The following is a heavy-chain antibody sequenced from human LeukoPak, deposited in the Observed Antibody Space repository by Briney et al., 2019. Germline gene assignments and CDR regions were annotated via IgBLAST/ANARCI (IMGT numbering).Heavy chain of an antibody. CDR3: ARDETAYCSSTSCFYYYYGMDV. V-gene: IGHV1-24*01. J-gene: IGHJ6*02. D-gene: IGHD2-2*01. Sequence: EASVKVSCKVSGYTLTELSMHWVRQAPGKGLEWMGGFDPEDGETIYAQKFQGRVTMTEDTSTDTAYMELSSLRSDDTAVYYCARDETAYCSSTSCFYYYYGMDVWGQGTTVTVSS. CDR2: FDPEDGET. CDR1: GYTLTELS.